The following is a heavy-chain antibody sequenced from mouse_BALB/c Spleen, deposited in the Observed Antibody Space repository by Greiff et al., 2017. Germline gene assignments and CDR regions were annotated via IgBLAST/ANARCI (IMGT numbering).Heavy chain of an antibody. Sequence: VQLQQSGPELVKPGASVKMSCKASGYTFTDYVISWVKQRTGQGLEWIGEIYPGSGSTYYNEKFKGKATLTADKSSNTAYMQLSSLTSEDSAVYFCARRAGKGYFDVWGAGTTVTVSS. CDR3: ARRAGKGYFDV. V-gene: IGHV1-77*01. CDR2: IYPGSGST. CDR1: GYTFTDYV. J-gene: IGHJ1*01. D-gene: IGHD3-3*01.